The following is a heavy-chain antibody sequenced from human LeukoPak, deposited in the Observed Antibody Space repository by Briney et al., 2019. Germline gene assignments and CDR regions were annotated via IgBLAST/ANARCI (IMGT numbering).Heavy chain of an antibody. CDR1: GLTFGSYW. CDR2: IKEDGSEK. CDR3: ARVKDVATAGYCFDS. J-gene: IGHJ4*02. V-gene: IGHV3-7*03. Sequence: GGSLRLSCAASGLTFGSYWMSWVRQAPGKGLEWVANIKEDGSEKHYVDSVKGRFTISRDNAENSLYLQMNSLRAEDTAVYYCARVKDVATAGYCFDSWGQGTLVTVSS. D-gene: IGHD6-13*01.